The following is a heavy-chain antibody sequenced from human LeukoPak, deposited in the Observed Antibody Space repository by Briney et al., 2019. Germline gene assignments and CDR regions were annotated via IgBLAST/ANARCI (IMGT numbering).Heavy chain of an antibody. CDR1: GGSISSYY. Sequence: EPSETLSLTCTVSGGSISSYYWSWIRQPPGKGLEWIGYIYYSGSTNYNPSLKSRVTISVDTSKNQFSLKLSSVTAADTAVYYCARGRYLRFDYWGQGTLVTVSS. V-gene: IGHV4-59*12. D-gene: IGHD3-16*02. CDR3: ARGRYLRFDY. CDR2: IYYSGST. J-gene: IGHJ4*02.